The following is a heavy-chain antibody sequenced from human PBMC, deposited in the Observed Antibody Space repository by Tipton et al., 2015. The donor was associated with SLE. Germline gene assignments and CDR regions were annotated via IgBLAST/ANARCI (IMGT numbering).Heavy chain of an antibody. V-gene: IGHV4-31*03. Sequence: TLSLTCTVSGGSISSGGYYWSWIRQHPGKGLEWIGYIYYSGSTYYNPSLKSRVTISVDTSKNQFSLKLSSVTAADTAVYYCARMGPVKGLQGSYYFDYWDQGTLVTVSS. D-gene: IGHD4-11*01. CDR3: ARMGPVKGLQGSYYFDY. CDR2: IYYSGST. CDR1: GGSISSGGYY. J-gene: IGHJ4*02.